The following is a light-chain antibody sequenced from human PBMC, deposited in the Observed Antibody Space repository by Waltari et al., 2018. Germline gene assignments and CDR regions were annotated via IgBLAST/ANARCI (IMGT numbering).Light chain of an antibody. CDR2: KAS. J-gene: IGKJ2*01. Sequence: DIQLPQSPSTLSASVGDRVTITCRASQSISSWLAWYQQKPGKAPKLLIDKASSVESGVPSRFSGSGAGTEVTLTISSLQPDDFATYYCQQYNSYPYTFGQGTKLEIK. CDR3: QQYNSYPYT. CDR1: QSISSW. V-gene: IGKV1-5*03.